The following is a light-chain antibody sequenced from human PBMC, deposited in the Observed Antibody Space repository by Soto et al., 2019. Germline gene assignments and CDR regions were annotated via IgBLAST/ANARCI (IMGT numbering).Light chain of an antibody. CDR1: QSVSSY. CDR3: QQRSNWPST. V-gene: IGKV3-11*01. CDR2: DAS. Sequence: IVLTQSPATLYLSPGDRATLSCRASQSVSSYLAWYQQKPGQAPRLLIYDASNRATGIPARFSGSGSGTDFTLTITSLEPEDFAVYYCQQRSNWPSTFGGGTTVEIK. J-gene: IGKJ4*01.